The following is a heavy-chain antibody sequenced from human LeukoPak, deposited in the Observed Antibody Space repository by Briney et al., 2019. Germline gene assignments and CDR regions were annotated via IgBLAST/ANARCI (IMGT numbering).Heavy chain of an antibody. Sequence: GGSLRLSCAASGFTFDDYGMSWVRQAPGKGLEWVSGINWNGGSTGYADSVKGRFTISRDNAKNSLYLQMNSLRAEDTALYYCARADLLYGSGSYFYWGQGTLVTVSS. V-gene: IGHV3-20*04. CDR3: ARADLLYGSGSYFY. J-gene: IGHJ4*02. CDR1: GFTFDDYG. D-gene: IGHD3-10*01. CDR2: INWNGGST.